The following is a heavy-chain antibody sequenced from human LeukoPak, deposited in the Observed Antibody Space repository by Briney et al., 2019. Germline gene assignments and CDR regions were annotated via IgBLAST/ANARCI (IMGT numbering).Heavy chain of an antibody. D-gene: IGHD2-2*01. V-gene: IGHV1-69*05. CDR3: ASHPGRDCSGTSCKRNYYYYYYMDV. CDR1: GGTFSSYA. J-gene: IGHJ6*03. CDR2: IIPIFGTA. Sequence: SVKVSCKASGGTFSSYAISWVRQAPGQGLEWMGGIIPIFGTANYAQKFQGRVTITTDESTSTAYMELSSLRSEDTAVYYCASHPGRDCSGTSCKRNYYYYYYMDVWGKGTTVTVSS.